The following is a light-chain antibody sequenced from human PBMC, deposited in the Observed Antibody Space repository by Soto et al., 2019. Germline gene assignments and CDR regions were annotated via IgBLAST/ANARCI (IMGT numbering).Light chain of an antibody. Sequence: EIVLTQSPSTLSLSLGDRATLSCRASQSVSSCYLAWYQQKPGQAPRLLIYGASSRATGIPDRFSGSGSGTEFTLNISRLEPEDFAVYYCQQYGSSPFTFGHGTKVDIK. J-gene: IGKJ3*01. V-gene: IGKV3-20*01. CDR1: QSVSSCY. CDR2: GAS. CDR3: QQYGSSPFT.